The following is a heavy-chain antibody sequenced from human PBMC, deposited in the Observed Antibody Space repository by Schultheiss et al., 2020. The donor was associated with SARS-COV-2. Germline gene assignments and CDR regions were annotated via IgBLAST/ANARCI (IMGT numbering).Heavy chain of an antibody. CDR3: ARDHPDYYDSSGYYYHFDY. CDR2: INPNSGGT. V-gene: IGHV1-2*02. CDR1: GYTFTGYY. Sequence: ASVKVSCKASGYTFTGYYMHWVRQAPGQGLEWMGWINPNSGGTNYAQKFQGRVTMTRDTSISTAYMELSRLRSDDTAVYYCARDHPDYYDSSGYYYHFDYWGQGTLVTVSS. D-gene: IGHD3-22*01. J-gene: IGHJ4*02.